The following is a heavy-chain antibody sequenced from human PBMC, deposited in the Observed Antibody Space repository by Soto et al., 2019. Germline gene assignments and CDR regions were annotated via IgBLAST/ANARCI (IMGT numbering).Heavy chain of an antibody. V-gene: IGHV4-59*11. CDR2: ISYTGST. Sequence: SETLSLTCTDSGGSISGHYWSWIRQPPEKGLEWVGYISYTGSTNYNPSLKSRATISADTSKNLFSLRLSSVTAADTAIYYCAIDRDCKNKYHMDFWSQGTTDIVSS. J-gene: IGHJ6*03. CDR1: GGSISGHY. D-gene: IGHD2-21*02. CDR3: AIDRDCKNKYHMDF.